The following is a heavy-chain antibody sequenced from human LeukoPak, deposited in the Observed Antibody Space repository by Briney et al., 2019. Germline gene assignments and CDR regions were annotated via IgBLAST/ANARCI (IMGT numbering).Heavy chain of an antibody. CDR1: GYSFTSYW. V-gene: IGHV5-51*01. J-gene: IGHJ4*02. D-gene: IGHD3-22*01. CDR2: IYPGDSDT. Sequence: GESMKISCKGSGYSFTSYWIGWVRQMPGKGLEWMGIIYPGDSDTSYSPSFQGQVTISAGKSISTAYLQWSSLKASDTAMYYCARLPQSEYYYDSSGFDYWGQGTLVTVSS. CDR3: ARLPQSEYYYDSSGFDY.